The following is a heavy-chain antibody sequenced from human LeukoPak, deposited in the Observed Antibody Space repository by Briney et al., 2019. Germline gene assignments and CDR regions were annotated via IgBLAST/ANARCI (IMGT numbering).Heavy chain of an antibody. CDR2: ISAYNGNT. CDR1: GYTFTSYG. V-gene: IGHV1-18*01. D-gene: IGHD3-10*01. J-gene: IGHJ4*02. CDR3: ARALRPGDYMSSTNPFDY. Sequence: GASVKVSCKASGYTFTSYGISWVRQAPGQGLEWMGWISAYNGNTNYAQKLQGRVTMTTDTSTSTAYMELRSLRSDDTAVYYCARALRPGDYMSSTNPFDYWGQGTLVTVSS.